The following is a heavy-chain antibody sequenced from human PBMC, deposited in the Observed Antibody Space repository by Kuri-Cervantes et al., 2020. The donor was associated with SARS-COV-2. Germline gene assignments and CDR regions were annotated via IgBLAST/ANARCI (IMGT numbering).Heavy chain of an antibody. CDR3: ARQGATTYYDFLSGYYPDWFDP. J-gene: IGHJ5*02. D-gene: IGHD3-3*01. CDR1: GGSISSSSYY. CDR2: IYYSGST. V-gene: IGHV4-39*01. Sequence: SETLSLTCTVSGGSISSSSYYWGWIRQPPGKGLEWIGSIYYSGSTYYNPSLKSRVTISVDTSKNQSSLKLSAVTAADTAVYYCARQGATTYYDFLSGYYPDWFDPWGQGTLVTVSS.